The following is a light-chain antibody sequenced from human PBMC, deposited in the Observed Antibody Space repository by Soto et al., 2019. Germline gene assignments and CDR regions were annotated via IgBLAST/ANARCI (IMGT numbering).Light chain of an antibody. V-gene: IGKV1-27*01. CDR2: AAS. CDR3: QTDKSVPFT. J-gene: IGKJ3*01. CDR1: QGIGNF. Sequence: DIQMTQSPSSLSESVGDRVTITCRASQGIGNFLAWYQQKPGKVPELLIYAASTLQSGVPSRFSGRGSVTDFTLTISSLQPEDAATYYCQTDKSVPFTFGPGTKVDVK.